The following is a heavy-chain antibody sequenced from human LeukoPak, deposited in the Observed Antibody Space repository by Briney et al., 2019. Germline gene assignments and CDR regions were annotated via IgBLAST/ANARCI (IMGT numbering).Heavy chain of an antibody. V-gene: IGHV1-2*04. CDR3: ARDPAAAGLYFDY. D-gene: IGHD6-13*01. CDR1: GYTFTGYY. CDR2: INPNSGGT. J-gene: IGHJ4*02. Sequence: ASVKVSCKASGYTFTGYYMHWVRQAPGQGLEWMGWINPNSGGTNYAQKFQGWVTMTRDTSISTAYMELSRLRFDDTAVYYCARDPAAAGLYFDYWGQGTLVTVSS.